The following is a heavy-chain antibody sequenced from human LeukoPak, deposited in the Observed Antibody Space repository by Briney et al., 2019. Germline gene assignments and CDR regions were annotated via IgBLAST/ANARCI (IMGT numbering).Heavy chain of an antibody. V-gene: IGHV4-30-4*01. Sequence: SQTLSLTCTVSGGSISSGGYYWSWIRQPPGKGLEWIGYIYYSGSTYYNPSLKSRVTISVDTSKNQFSLKLSSVTAADTAVYYCARHDYGGNAFDYWGQGTLVTVSS. CDR2: IYYSGST. CDR3: ARHDYGGNAFDY. CDR1: GGSISSGGYY. J-gene: IGHJ4*02. D-gene: IGHD4-23*01.